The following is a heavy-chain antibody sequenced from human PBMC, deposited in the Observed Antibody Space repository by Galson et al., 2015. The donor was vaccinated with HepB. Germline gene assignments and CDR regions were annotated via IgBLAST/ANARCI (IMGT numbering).Heavy chain of an antibody. D-gene: IGHD3/OR15-3a*01. Sequence: SLRLSCAASGFTFSSYAMHWVRQAPGKGLEWVAVISYDGSNKYYADSVKGRFTISRDNSKNTLYLQMNSLRAEDTAVYYCARDPEPFGPDTYYFDYWGQGTLVTVSS. CDR2: ISYDGSNK. CDR3: ARDPEPFGPDTYYFDY. V-gene: IGHV3-30-3*01. J-gene: IGHJ4*02. CDR1: GFTFSSYA.